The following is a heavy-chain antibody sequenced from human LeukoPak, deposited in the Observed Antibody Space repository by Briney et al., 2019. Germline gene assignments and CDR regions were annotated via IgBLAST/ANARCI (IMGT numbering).Heavy chain of an antibody. CDR1: GFTFTIYS. V-gene: IGHV3-48*01. Sequence: PGGSLRLCCAASGFTFTIYSMNWVRQAPGKGLEWVSYISSSSATIYYADSVKGRFTISRDNAKNSLYLQMNSLRAEDTAVYYCARDLGYCTNGVCHTRFAYWGQGTLVAVSS. J-gene: IGHJ4*02. CDR2: ISSSSATI. D-gene: IGHD2-8*01. CDR3: ARDLGYCTNGVCHTRFAY.